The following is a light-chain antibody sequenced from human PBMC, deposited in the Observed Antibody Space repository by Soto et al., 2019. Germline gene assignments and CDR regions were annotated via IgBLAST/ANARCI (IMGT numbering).Light chain of an antibody. V-gene: IGLV1-40*01. J-gene: IGLJ3*02. Sequence: QSVPRQPPSVSGAPGQRVTISFTGSSSNIGAGYDVHWYQQLPGRAPKLLIYGNSHRPSGVPDRVSGSTSGTSASLAITGLQAEDEADYYCQSYDSSLTVGVFGGGTKLAVL. CDR1: SSNIGAGYD. CDR3: QSYDSSLTVGV. CDR2: GNS.